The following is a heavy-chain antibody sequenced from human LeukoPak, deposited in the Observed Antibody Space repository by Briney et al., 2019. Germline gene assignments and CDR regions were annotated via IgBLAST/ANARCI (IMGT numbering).Heavy chain of an antibody. V-gene: IGHV1-18*01. CDR1: GYTFTTFG. Sequence: GASVKVSCKASGYTFTTFGISWVRQAPGRGLEWMGYISGRSDDINFAQNFQDRLTMTTDTSTSTAYMELERLTSDDTAVYYCARDWDGRTDSFDPWGQGTLVIVSS. CDR2: ISGRSDDI. J-gene: IGHJ5*02. D-gene: IGHD1-26*01. CDR3: ARDWDGRTDSFDP.